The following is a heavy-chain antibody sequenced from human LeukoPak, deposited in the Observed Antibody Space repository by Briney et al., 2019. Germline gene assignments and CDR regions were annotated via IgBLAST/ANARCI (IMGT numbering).Heavy chain of an antibody. V-gene: IGHV3-23*01. Sequence: GGSLRLSCAASGFTFISYAVSWVRQAPGKGLEWVSAISGSGGTTYYADSVKGRFTITRDNSKNTLYLQMNSLRAEDTAVYYCAKRSRLAGPFDYWGQGTLVTVSS. CDR1: GFTFISYA. CDR3: AKRSRLAGPFDY. CDR2: ISGSGGTT. D-gene: IGHD6-19*01. J-gene: IGHJ4*02.